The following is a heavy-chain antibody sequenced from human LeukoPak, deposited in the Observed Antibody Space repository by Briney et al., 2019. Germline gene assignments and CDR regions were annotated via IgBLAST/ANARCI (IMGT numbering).Heavy chain of an antibody. V-gene: IGHV4-39*01. J-gene: IGHJ4*02. CDR2: IYYSGST. CDR3: ASSNDNFDY. CDR1: GGSISSSSYY. Sequence: SETLSLTCTVSGGSISSSSYYWGWIRQPPGKGLEWIGSIYYSGSTYYNPSLKSRVTISVDTSKNQFSLKLSSVTAADTAVYYCASSNDNFDYWGQGTLVTVSS. D-gene: IGHD1-1*01.